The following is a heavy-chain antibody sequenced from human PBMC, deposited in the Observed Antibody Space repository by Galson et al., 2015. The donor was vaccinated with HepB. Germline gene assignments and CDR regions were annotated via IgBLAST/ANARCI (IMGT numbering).Heavy chain of an antibody. CDR3: ARVGHLAGAGTPDY. J-gene: IGHJ4*02. D-gene: IGHD6-13*01. CDR2: IGTGGNPT. CDR1: GFSFSDYY. V-gene: IGHV3-11*01. Sequence: SLRLSCAASGFSFSDYYMSWFRHAPGKGLEWLSNIGTGGNPTYGDSLKGRITISRDNAKNTVYLQINSLRVEDTAVYYCARVGHLAGAGTPDYWGQGTQVTVSS.